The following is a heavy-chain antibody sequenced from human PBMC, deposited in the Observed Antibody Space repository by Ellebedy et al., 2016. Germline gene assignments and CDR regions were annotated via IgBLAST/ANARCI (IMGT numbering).Heavy chain of an antibody. Sequence: GGSLRLXCKVSGYSFTSYWIAWVRQMPGKGLEWMGIIYPGDSDTRYSPSFQGQVTISADKSISTAYLQWSSLKASDTAMYYCARHYPGYHELRGVNDYWGQGTLVTVSS. CDR2: IYPGDSDT. CDR1: GYSFTSYW. CDR3: ARHYPGYHELRGVNDY. J-gene: IGHJ4*02. V-gene: IGHV5-51*01. D-gene: IGHD3-10*01.